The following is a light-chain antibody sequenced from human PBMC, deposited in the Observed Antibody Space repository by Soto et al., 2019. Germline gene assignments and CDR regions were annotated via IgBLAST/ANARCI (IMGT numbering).Light chain of an antibody. CDR2: RNS. Sequence: SVLTQPPSASGTPGQTVTISCSGSSSNIGSNYVYWYQQLPGTAPKLLIYRNSRRPLGVPVRFSCSKSGTSASLAITGLQSADDADYYCATWDDRVYDFGAGTTVTVL. CDR3: ATWDDRVYD. CDR1: SSNIGSNY. V-gene: IGLV1-44*01. J-gene: IGLJ1*01.